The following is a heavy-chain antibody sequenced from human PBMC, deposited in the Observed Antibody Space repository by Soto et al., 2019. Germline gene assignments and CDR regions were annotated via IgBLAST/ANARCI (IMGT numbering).Heavy chain of an antibody. CDR1: GFTFSSYG. CDR3: ARDLKGCTNGVCYARLYYYYGMDV. CDR2: IWYDGSNK. D-gene: IGHD2-8*01. J-gene: IGHJ6*02. V-gene: IGHV3-33*01. Sequence: GGSLRLSCAASGFTFSSYGVHWVRQAPGKGLEWVAVIWYDGSNKYYADSVKGRFTISRDNSKNTLYLQMNSLRAEDTAVYYCARDLKGCTNGVCYARLYYYYGMDVWGQGTTVTVSS.